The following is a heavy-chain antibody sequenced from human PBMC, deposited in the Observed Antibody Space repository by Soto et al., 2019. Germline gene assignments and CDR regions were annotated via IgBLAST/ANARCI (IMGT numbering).Heavy chain of an antibody. CDR1: GGSISSSSYY. V-gene: IGHV4-39*01. Sequence: SETLSLTCTVSGGSISSSSYYWGWIRQPPGKGLEWIGSIYYSGSTYYNPSLKSRVTISVDTSKNQFSLKLSSVTAADTAVYYCASYDILTGYSDYWGQGTLVTVSS. D-gene: IGHD3-9*01. CDR2: IYYSGST. J-gene: IGHJ4*02. CDR3: ASYDILTGYSDY.